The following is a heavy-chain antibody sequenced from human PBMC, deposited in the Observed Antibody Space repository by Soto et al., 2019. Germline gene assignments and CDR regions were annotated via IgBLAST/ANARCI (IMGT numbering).Heavy chain of an antibody. CDR2: LNIAGTI. V-gene: IGHV4-4*07. Sequence: SETLSLTCSVSGASISSFNWNWVRQPAGKGPEWVGRLNIAGTINYNPSLKSRITVSMDTSKNQISLHLRSVTAADTAIYYCARDRGEYTSSWFWYFSHWGHGTLVTVSS. D-gene: IGHD6-13*01. CDR3: ARDRGEYTSSWFWYFSH. J-gene: IGHJ2*01. CDR1: GASISSFN.